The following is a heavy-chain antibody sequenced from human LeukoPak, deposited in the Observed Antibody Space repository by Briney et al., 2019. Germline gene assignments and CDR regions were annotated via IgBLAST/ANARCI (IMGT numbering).Heavy chain of an antibody. CDR2: IIPILGIA. Sequence: PGASVKVSCKASGGTFSSYTISWVRQAPGQGLEWMGRIIPILGIANYAQKFQGRVTITADKSTSTAYMELSSLRSEDTAVYYCAAARLEWLPPDYWGQGTLVTVSS. CDR3: AAARLEWLPPDY. CDR1: GGTFSSYT. V-gene: IGHV1-69*02. J-gene: IGHJ4*02. D-gene: IGHD3-3*01.